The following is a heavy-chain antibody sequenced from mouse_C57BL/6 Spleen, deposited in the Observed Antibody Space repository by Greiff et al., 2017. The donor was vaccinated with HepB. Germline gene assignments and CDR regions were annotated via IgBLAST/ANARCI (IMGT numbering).Heavy chain of an antibody. Sequence: EVQLVESGGGLVKPGGSLKLSCAASGFTFSSYAMSWVRQTPEKRLEWVATISDGGSYTYYPDNVKGRFTISRDNAKNNLYLQMSHLKSEDTAMYYYARDPPGTKYFDVWGTGTTVTVSS. J-gene: IGHJ1*03. CDR3: ARDPPGTKYFDV. V-gene: IGHV5-4*01. CDR2: ISDGGSYT. CDR1: GFTFSSYA. D-gene: IGHD4-1*01.